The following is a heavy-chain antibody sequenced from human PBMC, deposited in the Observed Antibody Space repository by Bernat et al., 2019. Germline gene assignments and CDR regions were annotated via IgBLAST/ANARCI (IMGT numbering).Heavy chain of an antibody. D-gene: IGHD1-26*01. J-gene: IGHJ4*02. Sequence: EVQLLESGGGLVQPGGSLGLSCAASGFTFSSYAMNWVRQAPGEGLEWVSAISGSGSTTNYADSVKGRFTISRDNSKNTLYLQMNSLRAEDTAVYYCAKAYSGSPAIDYWGQGTLVTVSS. CDR1: GFTFSSYA. CDR3: AKAYSGSPAIDY. CDR2: ISGSGSTT. V-gene: IGHV3-23*01.